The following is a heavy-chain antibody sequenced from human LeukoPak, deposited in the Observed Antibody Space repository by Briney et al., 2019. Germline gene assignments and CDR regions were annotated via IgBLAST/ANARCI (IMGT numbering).Heavy chain of an antibody. D-gene: IGHD5-12*01. CDR3: ARDRNVDIVATTPFDY. CDR1: GDSVSSNSAA. J-gene: IGHJ4*02. Sequence: SQTLSLTCAISGDSVSSNSAAWNRIRQSPSRGLEWLGRTYYRSKWYNDYAVSVKSRITINPDTSKNQFSLQLNSVTPEDTAVYYCARDRNVDIVATTPFDYWGQGTLVTVSS. V-gene: IGHV6-1*01. CDR2: TYYRSKWYN.